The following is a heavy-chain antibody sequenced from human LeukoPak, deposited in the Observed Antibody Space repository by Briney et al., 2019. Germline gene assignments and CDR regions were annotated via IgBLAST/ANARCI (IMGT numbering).Heavy chain of an antibody. CDR1: GGSISSYY. D-gene: IGHD2-15*01. CDR2: IYYSGST. V-gene: IGHV4-59*01. Sequence: PSETLSLTCTVSGGSISSYYWSWIRQPPGKGLEWIGYIYYSGSTNYNPSLKSRVTISVDTSKNQFSLKLSSVTAADTAVYYCARGGRYCSGGSCYSLRAWFDPWGQGTLVTVSS. J-gene: IGHJ5*02. CDR3: ARGGRYCSGGSCYSLRAWFDP.